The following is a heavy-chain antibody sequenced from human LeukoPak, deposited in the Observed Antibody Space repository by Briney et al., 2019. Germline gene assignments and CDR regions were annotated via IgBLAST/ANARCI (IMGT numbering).Heavy chain of an antibody. J-gene: IGHJ4*02. CDR1: GVSISSYY. CDR3: ARVGYGSGAGDY. V-gene: IGHV4-59*12. Sequence: SETLSLTCTVSGVSISSYYWSWIRQPPGKGLEWIGYIYYSGSTNYNPSLKSRVTISVDTSKNQFSLKLSSVTAADTAVYYCARVGYGSGAGDYWGQGTLVTVSS. D-gene: IGHD3-10*01. CDR2: IYYSGST.